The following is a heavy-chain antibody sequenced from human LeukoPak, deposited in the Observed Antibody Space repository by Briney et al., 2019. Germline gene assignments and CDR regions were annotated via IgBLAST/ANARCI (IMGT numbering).Heavy chain of an antibody. CDR1: GFTFSSYA. J-gene: IGHJ4*02. Sequence: GGSLRLSCAASGFTFSSYAMTWVRQAPGKGLEWVSSISVGSISTYYADSMKGRFTISRDNSKNTLYLQMNSLRAGDTATYYCAKGSDRYYYDYWGQGTLVTVSS. CDR2: ISVGSIST. CDR3: AKGSDRYYYDY. V-gene: IGHV3-23*01.